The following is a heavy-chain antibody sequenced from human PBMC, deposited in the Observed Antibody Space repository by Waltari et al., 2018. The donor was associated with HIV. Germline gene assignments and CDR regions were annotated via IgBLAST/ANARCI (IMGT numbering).Heavy chain of an antibody. CDR2: IYTSGST. CDR3: ARDRPGYSSGWSYYFDY. J-gene: IGHJ4*02. CDR1: GGSLSRGSHP. D-gene: IGHD6-19*01. Sequence: QVLLQESGPGLVKPSQTLSLTCTASGGSLSRGSHPCSWIRQPAGKGLEWIGRIYTSGSTNYNPSLKSRVTISVDTSKNQFSLKLSSVTAADTAVYYCARDRPGYSSGWSYYFDYWGQGTLVTVSS. V-gene: IGHV4-61*02.